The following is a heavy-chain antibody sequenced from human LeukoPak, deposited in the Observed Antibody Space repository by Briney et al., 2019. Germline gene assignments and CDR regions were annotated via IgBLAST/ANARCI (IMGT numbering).Heavy chain of an antibody. V-gene: IGHV5-51*01. J-gene: IGHJ5*02. Sequence: PGESLKISCKGSGYSFTNHWIAWVRQMPGKGLEWMGIIYPGNSDTRYSPSFQGQVTISADKSNSTAYLQWSSLKASDTAMYYCARHGDATVVNWFDPWGQGTLVTVSS. CDR1: GYSFTNHW. CDR2: IYPGNSDT. D-gene: IGHD4-23*01. CDR3: ARHGDATVVNWFDP.